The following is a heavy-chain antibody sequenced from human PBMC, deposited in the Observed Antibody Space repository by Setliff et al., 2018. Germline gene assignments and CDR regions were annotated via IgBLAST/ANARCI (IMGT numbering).Heavy chain of an antibody. V-gene: IGHV4-61*02. J-gene: IGHJ6*02. CDR1: GASLRSGSYY. CDR2: ISTSGNT. Sequence: PSETLSLTCTVSGASLRSGSYYWSWSRQPAGKGLEWIGRISTSGNTNYNPSLKSRVTVSLDTSKNQFSLKLTSMTAADTAVYYCARDQWVRSPPLYFSYSMDVWGQGTTVTVSS. CDR3: ARDQWVRSPPLYFSYSMDV. D-gene: IGHD5-12*01.